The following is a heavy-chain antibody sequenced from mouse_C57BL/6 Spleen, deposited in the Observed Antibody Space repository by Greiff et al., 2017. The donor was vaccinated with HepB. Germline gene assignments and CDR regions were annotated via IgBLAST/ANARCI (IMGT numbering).Heavy chain of an antibody. J-gene: IGHJ1*03. Sequence: QVQLQQSGPELVKPGASVKISCKASGYAFSSSWMNWVKQRPGKGLEWIGRIYPGDGATNYNGRFKGKATLTADKSASTAYMQLSSLTSEESAVYFCARSTVVATEGYFDVWGKGTTVTVSS. CDR3: ARSTVVATEGYFDV. CDR1: GYAFSSSW. V-gene: IGHV1-82*01. D-gene: IGHD1-1*01. CDR2: IYPGDGAT.